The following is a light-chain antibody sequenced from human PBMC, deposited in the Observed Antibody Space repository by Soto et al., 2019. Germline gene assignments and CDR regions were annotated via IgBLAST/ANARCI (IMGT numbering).Light chain of an antibody. CDR3: SSYTSSITPYV. Sequence: QSALTQPASVSGSPGQSITISCPGTITDIGAYNYVSWYPQHPGKAPKLLIYGVSSRPSGVSNRFSGSKSGNAAYLTISGLQADDEAEYYCSSYTSSITPYVFGTGTKVTVL. CDR2: GVS. J-gene: IGLJ1*01. V-gene: IGLV2-14*01. CDR1: ITDIGAYNY.